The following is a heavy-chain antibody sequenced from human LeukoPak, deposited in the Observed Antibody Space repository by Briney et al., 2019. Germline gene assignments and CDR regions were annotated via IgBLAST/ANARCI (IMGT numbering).Heavy chain of an antibody. J-gene: IGHJ6*03. CDR2: INHSGST. Sequence: SETLSLTCAVYGGSFSGYYWSWLRQPPGKGLEWIGEINHSGSTNYNPSLKSRVTISVDTSKNQFSLKLSSVTAADTAVYYCARKLVFYYYYYMDVWGKGTTVTVSS. V-gene: IGHV4-34*01. D-gene: IGHD3-9*01. CDR3: ARKLVFYYYYYMDV. CDR1: GGSFSGYY.